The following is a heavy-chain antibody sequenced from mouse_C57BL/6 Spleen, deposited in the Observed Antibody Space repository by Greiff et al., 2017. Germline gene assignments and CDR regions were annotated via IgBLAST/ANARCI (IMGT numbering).Heavy chain of an antibody. CDR2: ISSGSSTI. Sequence: EVKLVESGGGLVKPGGSLKLSCAASGFTFSDYGMHWVRQAPEKGLEWVAYISSGSSTIYYADTVKGRFTISRDNVKNTLFLQMTSLRSEDTAMYYCARGSSLVYWYFDVWGTGTTVTVSS. J-gene: IGHJ1*03. CDR1: GFTFSDYG. CDR3: ARGSSLVYWYFDV. V-gene: IGHV5-17*01. D-gene: IGHD4-1*01.